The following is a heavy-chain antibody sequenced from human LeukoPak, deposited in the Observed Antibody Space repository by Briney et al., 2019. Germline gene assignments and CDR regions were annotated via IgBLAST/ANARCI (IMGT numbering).Heavy chain of an antibody. D-gene: IGHD3-22*01. J-gene: IGHJ1*01. CDR2: IYTGGST. CDR3: ARQSMIPHAEYFQH. Sequence: PSQTLSLTCTVSGDSISSGRYYWNWIRQPAVKGLEWIGRIYTGGSTNYNPSLKSRVTISVDTSKNQFSLKLSSVTAADTAVYYCARQSMIPHAEYFQHWGQGTLVTVSS. CDR1: GDSISSGRYY. V-gene: IGHV4-61*02.